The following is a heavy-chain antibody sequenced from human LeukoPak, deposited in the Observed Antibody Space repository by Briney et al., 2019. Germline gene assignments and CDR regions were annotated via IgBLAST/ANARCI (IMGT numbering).Heavy chain of an antibody. V-gene: IGHV3-7*01. D-gene: IGHD3-3*01. CDR3: ARELGDFLAFDI. CDR2: IKQDGSEK. Sequence: AGGSLRLSCAASGFIISSYWMTWVRQAPGKGLEWVANIKQDGSEKNYVDSVKGRFTISRDNSKNTVYLQMNGLRTKDTAVYYCARELGDFLAFDIWGQGTMVIVSS. CDR1: GFIISSYW. J-gene: IGHJ3*02.